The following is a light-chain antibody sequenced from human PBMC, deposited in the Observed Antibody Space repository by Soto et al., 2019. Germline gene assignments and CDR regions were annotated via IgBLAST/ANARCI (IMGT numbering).Light chain of an antibody. Sequence: DIQVTQSPSTLAASLGDRVTITFRASQSINNWLAWYQQKPGKVPKLLIYDASSLESGVPSRFSGSGSGTEFTLTISSLQPDDFATYYCQQYNLYWTFGQGTKVDIK. CDR2: DAS. CDR3: QQYNLYWT. J-gene: IGKJ1*01. CDR1: QSINNW. V-gene: IGKV1-5*01.